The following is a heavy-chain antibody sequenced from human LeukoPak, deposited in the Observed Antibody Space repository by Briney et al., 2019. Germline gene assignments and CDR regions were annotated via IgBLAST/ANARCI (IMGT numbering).Heavy chain of an antibody. CDR2: ISSSSSYI. Sequence: GGSLRLSCAASGFTFSTYSMNWVRQAPGKGLEWVSSISSSSSYIHYADSVKGRFTISRDNAKNSLYLQMNSLGAEDTAVYFCSRAHYFDSSGLDYWGQGTLVTVSS. CDR1: GFTFSTYS. CDR3: SRAHYFDSSGLDY. J-gene: IGHJ4*02. V-gene: IGHV3-21*01. D-gene: IGHD3-22*01.